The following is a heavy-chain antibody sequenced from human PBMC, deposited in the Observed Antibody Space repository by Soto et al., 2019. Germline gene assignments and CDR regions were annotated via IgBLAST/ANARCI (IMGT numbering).Heavy chain of an antibody. J-gene: IGHJ3*02. Sequence: GGSLRLSCAASGFTFSSYGMHWVRQAPGKGLEWVAVISYEGRNEYYGDSVKGRLTISRDNSKNTLYLQMNSLRAEDTAVYYCAKDMEMSTKKSAFDIWGQGTMVTVSS. CDR3: AKDMEMSTKKSAFDI. CDR1: GFTFSSYG. V-gene: IGHV3-30*18. CDR2: ISYEGRNE. D-gene: IGHD5-12*01.